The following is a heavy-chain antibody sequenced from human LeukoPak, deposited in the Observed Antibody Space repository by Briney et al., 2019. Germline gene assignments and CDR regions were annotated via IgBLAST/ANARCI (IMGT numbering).Heavy chain of an antibody. D-gene: IGHD3-10*01. CDR1: GLTVNNNY. CDR3: AREKGESYYYYYYYMDV. J-gene: IGHJ6*03. Sequence: GGSLRLSCAASGLTVNNNYMSWVRQAPGKGLEWVAGIYIGGKTYYEDSVKGRFTISRDNSKNILYLQMHSLKAEDTAVYYCAREKGESYYYYYYYMDVRGKGTTGTVSS. CDR2: IYIGGKT. V-gene: IGHV3-53*01.